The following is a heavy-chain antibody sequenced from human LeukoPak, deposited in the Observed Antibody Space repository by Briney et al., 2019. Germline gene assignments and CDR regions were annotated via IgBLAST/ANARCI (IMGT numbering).Heavy chain of an antibody. CDR2: ISSSSSYI. CDR3: ARGKYCSSTSCYVLYYYGMDV. Sequence: GGSLGLSCAASGFTFSSYSMNWVRQAPGKGLEWVSSISSSSSYIYYADSVKGRFTISRDNAKNSLYLQMNSLRAEDTAVYYCARGKYCSSTSCYVLYYYGMDVWGQGTTVTVSS. J-gene: IGHJ6*02. V-gene: IGHV3-21*01. D-gene: IGHD2-2*01. CDR1: GFTFSSYS.